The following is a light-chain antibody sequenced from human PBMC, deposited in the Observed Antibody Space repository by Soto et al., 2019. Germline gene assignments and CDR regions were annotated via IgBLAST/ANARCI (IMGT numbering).Light chain of an antibody. J-gene: IGLJ2*01. V-gene: IGLV1-44*01. CDR1: RSNIGGNT. CDR3: STWDDSLTDVV. CDR2: SNS. Sequence: QTVVTQPPSASGTPGQRVTISCSGSRSNIGGNTVEWYQQLPGTAPKLLIYSNSQRPSGVPERFSGSKSGTSASLAISGLQSEDEADYYCSTWDDSLTDVVFGGGTKVTVL.